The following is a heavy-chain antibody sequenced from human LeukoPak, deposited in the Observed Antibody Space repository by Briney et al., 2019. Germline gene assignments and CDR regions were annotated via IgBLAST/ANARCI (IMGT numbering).Heavy chain of an antibody. CDR1: GYSINSGYY. J-gene: IGHJ3*02. CDR3: ARGNFGDYVVAVHFDI. CDR2: IHHGGST. V-gene: IGHV4-38-2*02. D-gene: IGHD4-17*01. Sequence: SETLSLTCTVSGYSINSGYYWGWIRQPPGKGLAWIANIHHGGSTYYNPSLKSRITISVDTSKNQFSLKLSSMTAADTAVYYCARGNFGDYVVAVHFDIWGQGTMVTVSS.